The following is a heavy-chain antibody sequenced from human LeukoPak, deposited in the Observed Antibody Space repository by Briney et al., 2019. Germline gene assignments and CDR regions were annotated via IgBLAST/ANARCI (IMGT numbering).Heavy chain of an antibody. Sequence: SETLSLTCTVYGGSISSYYWSWIRQPPGKGLEWIGDINYSGSANYHPSLKSRVTISVDTSKNRFSLRLSSVTAADTAVYYCARVTGYMVEDYFDYWGQGTLVTVSS. J-gene: IGHJ4*02. CDR2: INYSGSA. CDR3: ARVTGYMVEDYFDY. V-gene: IGHV4-59*01. D-gene: IGHD6-13*01. CDR1: GGSISSYY.